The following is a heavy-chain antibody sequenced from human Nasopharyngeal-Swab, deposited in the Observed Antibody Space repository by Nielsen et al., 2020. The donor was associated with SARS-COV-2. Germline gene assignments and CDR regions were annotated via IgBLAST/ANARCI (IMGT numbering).Heavy chain of an antibody. D-gene: IGHD3-10*01. CDR3: AGHGASGSFGDY. Sequence: WIRQAPGKGLEYIGHIYYTGSTYYSPSLKGRVTMAVDTSKNQLSLKLPYVTAADTAVYYCAGHGASGSFGDYWGQGTLVTVSS. V-gene: IGHV4-59*08. J-gene: IGHJ4*02. CDR2: IYYTGST.